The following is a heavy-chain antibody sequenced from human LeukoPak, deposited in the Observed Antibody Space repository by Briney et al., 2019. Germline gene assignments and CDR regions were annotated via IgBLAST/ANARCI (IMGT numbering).Heavy chain of an antibody. D-gene: IGHD6-13*01. V-gene: IGHV4-4*07. CDR3: ARGRVAAGALGAFAI. CDR1: SGSISSYS. J-gene: IGHJ3*02. Sequence: PSETLSLTCTVCSGSISSYSWSWIRQPAGKGLEWLGRIYTSGNTNYNPSLKSRVTISVDTSKNQFSLKLSSVTAADTAVYYCARGRVAAGALGAFAIWGQWTMVTVSS. CDR2: IYTSGNT.